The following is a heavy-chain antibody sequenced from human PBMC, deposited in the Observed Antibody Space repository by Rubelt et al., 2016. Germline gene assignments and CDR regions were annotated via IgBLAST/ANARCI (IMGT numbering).Heavy chain of an antibody. D-gene: IGHD5-12*01. Sequence: QVQLVQSGAEVKKPGASVKVSCKASGYTFTGYYMHWVRQAPGQGLEWMGWINPNNGGLTKAKRFQGRVTSTRETSISTAYMELGRLGSDDTAVYYCVISGYDLTFDYWGQGTLVTVSS. V-gene: IGHV1-2*01. CDR2: INPNNGGL. CDR1: GYTFTGYY. J-gene: IGHJ4*02. CDR3: VISGYDLTFDY.